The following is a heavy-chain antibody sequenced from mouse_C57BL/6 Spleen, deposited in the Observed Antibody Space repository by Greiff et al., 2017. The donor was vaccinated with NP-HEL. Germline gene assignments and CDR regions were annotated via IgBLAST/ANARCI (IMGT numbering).Heavy chain of an antibody. Sequence: DVMLVESGGGLVKPGGSLKLSCAASGFTFSSYAMSWVRQTPEKRLEWVATISDGGSYTYYPDNVKGRFTISRDNAKNNLYLQMSHLKSEDTAMYYCARDQKGDRYFDVWGTGTTVTVSS. CDR3: ARDQKGDRYFDV. CDR1: GFTFSSYA. CDR2: ISDGGSYT. V-gene: IGHV5-4*01. D-gene: IGHD3-3*01. J-gene: IGHJ1*03.